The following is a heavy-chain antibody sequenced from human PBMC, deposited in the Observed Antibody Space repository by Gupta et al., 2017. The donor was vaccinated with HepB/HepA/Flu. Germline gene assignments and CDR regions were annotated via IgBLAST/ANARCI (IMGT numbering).Heavy chain of an antibody. J-gene: IGHJ3*02. V-gene: IGHV3-21*01. CDR2: ISLTNHI. Sequence: EVQLVESGGGLVKPGGSLSLSCAASGFTFSTYSMNWVRQAPGRGLEWASSISLTNHIYYADSLKGRFTISRDNAKNSLYLQMNSLRAEDTAVYYCAREETSDAFDIWGQGTLVTVSS. CDR3: AREETSDAFDI. D-gene: IGHD5-24*01. CDR1: GFTFSTYS.